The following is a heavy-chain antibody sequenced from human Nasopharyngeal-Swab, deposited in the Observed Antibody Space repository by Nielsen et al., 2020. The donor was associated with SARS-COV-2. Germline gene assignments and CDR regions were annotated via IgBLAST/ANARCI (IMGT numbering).Heavy chain of an antibody. CDR2: FDPEDGET. D-gene: IGHD5-18*01. V-gene: IGHV1-24*01. Sequence: ASVKVSCKVSGYTLTELSMHWVRQAPGKGLEWMGGFDPEDGETIYAQKFQGRVTMTEDTSTDTAYMELSSLRSEDTAVYYCARGVGEGYSYGPDDAFDIWGQGTMVTVSS. J-gene: IGHJ3*02. CDR1: GYTLTELS. CDR3: ARGVGEGYSYGPDDAFDI.